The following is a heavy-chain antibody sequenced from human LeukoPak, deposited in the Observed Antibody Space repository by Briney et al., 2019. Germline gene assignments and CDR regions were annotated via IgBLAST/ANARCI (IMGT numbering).Heavy chain of an antibody. V-gene: IGHV3-43D*03. J-gene: IGHJ4*02. CDR1: GFTFSSYS. CDR2: ISWGGGST. D-gene: IGHD3-9*01. CDR3: AKGYDLLTGYYLDY. Sequence: AGGSLRLSCAASGFTFSSYSMNWVRQAPGKGLEWVSLISWGGGSTYYADSVKGRFTISRDNSKNSLYLQMNSLRAEDTALYYCAKGYDLLTGYYLDYWGQGTLVTVSS.